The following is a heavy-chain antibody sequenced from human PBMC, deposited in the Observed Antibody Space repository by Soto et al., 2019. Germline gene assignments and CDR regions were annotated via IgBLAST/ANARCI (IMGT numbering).Heavy chain of an antibody. CDR1: GYSFTSYW. CDR2: IFPGDSSS. J-gene: IGHJ4*02. Sequence: HGESLKISCKGSGYSFTSYWIAWVRQMPGKGLEWMGIIFPGDSSSSYSPSFQGQVTVSADKSISTAYLQWSSLKASDTAMYYCTRLATYYDILSGYYFDYWGQGTLVTVSS. V-gene: IGHV5-51*01. CDR3: TRLATYYDILSGYYFDY. D-gene: IGHD3-9*01.